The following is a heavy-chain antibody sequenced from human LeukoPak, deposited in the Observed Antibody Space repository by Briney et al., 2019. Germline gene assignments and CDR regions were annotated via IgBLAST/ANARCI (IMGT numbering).Heavy chain of an antibody. Sequence: PSETLSLTCTVSGGSISSSSYYWGWIRQPPGKGLEWIGSIYYSGSTYYNPSLKSRVTISVDTSKNQFSLKLSSVTAADTAVYYCARLITYGPLFDYWGQGTLVTVSS. V-gene: IGHV4-39*07. J-gene: IGHJ4*02. D-gene: IGHD3-10*01. CDR1: GGSISSSSYY. CDR3: ARLITYGPLFDY. CDR2: IYYSGST.